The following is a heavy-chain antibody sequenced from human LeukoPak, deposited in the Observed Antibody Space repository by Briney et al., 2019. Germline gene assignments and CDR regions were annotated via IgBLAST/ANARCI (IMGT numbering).Heavy chain of an antibody. D-gene: IGHD3-22*01. CDR3: ARGNITMIVVQAFDI. V-gene: IGHV1-69*05. CDR2: IIPIFGTA. Sequence: SVKVSCKASGGTFSSYAISWVRQAPGQGLEWMGGIIPIFGTANYAQKFQGRVTITTDGSTSTAYMELSSLRSEDTAVYYCARGNITMIVVQAFDIWGQGTMVTVSS. CDR1: GGTFSSYA. J-gene: IGHJ3*02.